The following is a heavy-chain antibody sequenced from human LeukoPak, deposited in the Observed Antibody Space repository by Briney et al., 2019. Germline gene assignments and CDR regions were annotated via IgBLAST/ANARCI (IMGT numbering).Heavy chain of an antibody. V-gene: IGHV1-8*01. Sequence: ASVKVSCKASGYTFTSYDINWVRQATGQGLEWMGWMNPNSGNTGYAQKFQGRVTMTRNTSISTAYMELSSLRSEDTAVYYCARVRAYDFWGGYSKGYYGMDVWGQGTTVTVSS. CDR3: ARVRAYDFWGGYSKGYYGMDV. D-gene: IGHD3-3*01. CDR1: GYTFTSYD. CDR2: MNPNSGNT. J-gene: IGHJ6*02.